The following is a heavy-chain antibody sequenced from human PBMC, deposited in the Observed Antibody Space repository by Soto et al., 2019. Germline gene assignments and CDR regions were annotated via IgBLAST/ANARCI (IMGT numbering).Heavy chain of an antibody. Sequence: GESLKISCKGSGYSFSRYWIGWVRQMPGKGLEWMGIVYPHNSETRYSPSFQGQVTISADKSINTAYLQWRNLKASDTAMYYCARHEVHSSGWYAFDPWGQGTQVTVSS. CDR3: ARHEVHSSGWYAFDP. V-gene: IGHV5-51*01. D-gene: IGHD6-19*01. J-gene: IGHJ5*02. CDR1: GYSFSRYW. CDR2: VYPHNSET.